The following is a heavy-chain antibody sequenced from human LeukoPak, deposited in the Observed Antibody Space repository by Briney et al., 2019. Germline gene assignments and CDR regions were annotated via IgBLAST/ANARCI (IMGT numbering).Heavy chain of an antibody. CDR2: IYYSGST. D-gene: IGHD1-26*01. V-gene: IGHV4-59*08. Sequence: PSETLSLTCTVSGGSISTYYWSWIRQPPGKGLEWMGYIYYSGSTDYNPSPKSRVPISVDTSKTQFSRKLTAVTAGDTAVYYCARPGVGSGRYGAFDISGQGTKVTVSS. CDR1: GGSISTYY. CDR3: ARPGVGSGRYGAFDI. J-gene: IGHJ3*02.